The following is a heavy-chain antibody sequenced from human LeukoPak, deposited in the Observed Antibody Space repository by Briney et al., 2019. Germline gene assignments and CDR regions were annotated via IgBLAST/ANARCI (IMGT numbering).Heavy chain of an antibody. Sequence: GGSLRLSCAASGFTFSGYSMTWVRQAPGKGLEWVSYISSGSSTISYADSVKGRFTISRDNAKNSLYLQMNSLRAEDTAVYYCARETQYYFDSWGQGTLVTVSS. CDR2: ISSGSSTI. J-gene: IGHJ4*02. CDR1: GFTFSGYS. CDR3: ARETQYYFDS. V-gene: IGHV3-48*04.